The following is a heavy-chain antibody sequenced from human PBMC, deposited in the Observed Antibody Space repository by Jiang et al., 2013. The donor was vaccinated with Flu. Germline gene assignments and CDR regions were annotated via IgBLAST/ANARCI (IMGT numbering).Heavy chain of an antibody. CDR1: GGSFSGYY. CDR2: INHSGST. CDR3: ARAVTSIAARAAKHDY. V-gene: IGHV4-34*01. J-gene: IGHJ4*02. Sequence: SLTCAVYGGSFSGYYWSWIRQPPGKGLEWIGEINHSGSTNYNPSLKSRVTISVDTSKNQFSLKLSSVTAADTAVYYCARAVTSIAARAAKHDYWGQGTLVTVSS. D-gene: IGHD6-6*01.